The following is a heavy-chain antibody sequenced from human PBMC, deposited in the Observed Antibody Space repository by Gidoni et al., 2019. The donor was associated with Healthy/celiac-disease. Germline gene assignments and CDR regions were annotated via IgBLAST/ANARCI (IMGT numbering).Heavy chain of an antibody. CDR1: GFTFSRYG. CDR2: ISYDGSNK. J-gene: IGHJ4*02. CDR3: AGAGVY. D-gene: IGHD6-19*01. Sequence: QVQLVESGGGVVQPGRSLRLSCAASGFTFSRYGMHWVRQAPGKGLECMAVISYDGSNKYYADSVKGRFTISRDNSKNTLYLQMNSLRAEDTAVYYCAGAGVYWGQGTLVTVSS. V-gene: IGHV3-30*03.